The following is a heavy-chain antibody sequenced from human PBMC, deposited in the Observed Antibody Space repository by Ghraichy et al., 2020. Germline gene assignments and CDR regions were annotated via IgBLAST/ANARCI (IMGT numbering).Heavy chain of an antibody. D-gene: IGHD6-19*01. Sequence: SETLSLTCTVSGGSISSSSYYWGWIRQPPGKGLEWIGSIYYSGSTYYNPSLKSRVTISVDTSKNQFSLKLSSVTAADTAVYYCARQLAVAGRRGYWFDPWGQGTLVTVSS. CDR1: GGSISSSSYY. V-gene: IGHV4-39*01. CDR3: ARQLAVAGRRGYWFDP. CDR2: IYYSGST. J-gene: IGHJ5*02.